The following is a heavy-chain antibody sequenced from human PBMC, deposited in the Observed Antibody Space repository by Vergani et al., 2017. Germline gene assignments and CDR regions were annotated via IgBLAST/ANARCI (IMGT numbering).Heavy chain of an antibody. J-gene: IGHJ5*02. Sequence: QMQLVQSGLEVKKPGTSVKVSCKASGFTFTSSAMQWVRQARGQRLEWIGWIVVGSGNTNYAQKFQERVTITRDMSTSTAYMELSSLRSEDTAVYYCAADRGSSSGYYSRFDPWGQGTLVTVSS. CDR2: IVVGSGNT. D-gene: IGHD3-22*01. CDR3: AADRGSSSGYYSRFDP. CDR1: GFTFTSSA. V-gene: IGHV1-58*02.